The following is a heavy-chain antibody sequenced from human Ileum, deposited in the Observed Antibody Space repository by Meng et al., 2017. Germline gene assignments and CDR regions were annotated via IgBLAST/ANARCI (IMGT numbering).Heavy chain of an antibody. V-gene: IGHV4-34*01. CDR1: GGAFSGYY. D-gene: IGHD6-19*01. Sequence: QGPLQRGGVGLLKPPAPLSLACAVYGGAFSGYYWSWIRQPPGKGLEWIGEINHSGSTNYNPSLKSRVTISVDTSKNQFSLKLSSVTAADTAVYYCARTRRGSSGWYMGYWGQGTLVTVSS. CDR2: INHSGST. J-gene: IGHJ4*02. CDR3: ARTRRGSSGWYMGY.